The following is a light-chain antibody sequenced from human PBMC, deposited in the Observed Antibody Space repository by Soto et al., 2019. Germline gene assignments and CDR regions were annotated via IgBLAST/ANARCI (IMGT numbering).Light chain of an antibody. CDR3: QQYNNWPPWT. CDR1: QSVSSS. CDR2: GAS. J-gene: IGKJ1*01. Sequence: IVLTHSPGTLSLSPGERSTLSWTASQSVSSSYLAWYQQKPGQAPGLLIYGASTRATSIPARFSGSGSGTEFTLTISSLQSEDFAVYYCQQYNNWPPWTFGQGTKVDIK. V-gene: IGKV3D-15*01.